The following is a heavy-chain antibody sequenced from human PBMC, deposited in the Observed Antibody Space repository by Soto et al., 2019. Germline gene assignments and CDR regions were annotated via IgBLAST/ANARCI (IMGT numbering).Heavy chain of an antibody. J-gene: IGHJ4*02. Sequence: GGSLRLSCAASGFTFSSFAMSWVRQAPGKGLDWVSAISGSGGSTYSADSVKGRFTISRDNSKNTLYLQMSSLRAEDTAVYYCGSAFSAGNGSTSDFWGQGSLVTVYS. CDR2: ISGSGGST. V-gene: IGHV3-23*01. CDR3: GSAFSAGNGSTSDF. CDR1: GFTFSSFA. D-gene: IGHD6-13*01.